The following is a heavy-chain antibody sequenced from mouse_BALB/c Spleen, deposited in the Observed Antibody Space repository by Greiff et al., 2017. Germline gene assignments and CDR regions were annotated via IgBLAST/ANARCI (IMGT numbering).Heavy chain of an antibody. D-gene: IGHD1-2*01. Sequence: VKLVESGAELMKPGASVKISCKATGYTFSSYWIEWVKQRPGHGLEWIGEILPGSGSTNYNEKFKGKATFTADTSSNTAYMQLSSLTSEDSAVYYCARRGLRLRAMDYWGQGTSVTVSS. CDR1: GYTFSSYW. V-gene: IGHV1-9*01. CDR3: ARRGLRLRAMDY. CDR2: ILPGSGST. J-gene: IGHJ4*01.